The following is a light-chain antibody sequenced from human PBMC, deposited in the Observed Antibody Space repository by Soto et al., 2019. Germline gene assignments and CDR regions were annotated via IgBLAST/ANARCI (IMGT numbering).Light chain of an antibody. Sequence: QSVLTQPPSVSAAPGQNVTVSCSGSSSNIGDNYVSWYQQVPGTAPQLLIYDNNKRPSGNLGRFSGSKSGSSATLGITGLQTGDEADYYCGAWDSSLACYVFGGGTKVTVL. CDR1: SSNIGDNY. CDR2: DNN. CDR3: GAWDSSLACYV. J-gene: IGLJ1*01. V-gene: IGLV1-51*01.